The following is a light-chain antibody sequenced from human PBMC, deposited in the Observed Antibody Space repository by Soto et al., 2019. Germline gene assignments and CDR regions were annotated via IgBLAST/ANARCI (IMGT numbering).Light chain of an antibody. CDR2: EGS. Sequence: QSVLTQPASVSGSPGQSITISCTGTSSDVGSYNLVSWYQQHPGKAPKLMICEGSKRPSGVSNRFSGSKSGNTASLTISGLQAEDEADYYCCSYAGSRVFGGGTKLTVL. V-gene: IGLV2-23*01. J-gene: IGLJ3*02. CDR3: CSYAGSRV. CDR1: SSDVGSYNL.